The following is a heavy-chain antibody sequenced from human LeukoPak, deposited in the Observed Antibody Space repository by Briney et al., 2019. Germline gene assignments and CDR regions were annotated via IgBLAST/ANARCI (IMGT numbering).Heavy chain of an antibody. Sequence: PSETLSLTCTVSGGSISSGGYYWSWIWQPPGKGLEWIGYIYHSGSTYCNPSLKSRVTISVDRSKNQFSLKLSSVTAADTAVYYCARTHYDFWSGYDYWGQGTLVTVSS. CDR3: ARTHYDFWSGYDY. CDR1: GGSISSGGYY. J-gene: IGHJ4*02. V-gene: IGHV4-30-2*01. CDR2: IYHSGST. D-gene: IGHD3-3*01.